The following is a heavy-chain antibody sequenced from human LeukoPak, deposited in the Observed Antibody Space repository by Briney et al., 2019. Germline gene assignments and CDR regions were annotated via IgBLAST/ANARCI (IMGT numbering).Heavy chain of an antibody. CDR2: INTSGST. J-gene: IGHJ3*02. Sequence: PSETLSLTCTVSGGSISSNYWSWIRQPAGKGLEWIGRINTSGSTKYNPSLKSRVTMSADTSKNQFSLNLSSVTAADTAAYYCARASYYESSNNIAFDIWGHGTMSPSPQ. D-gene: IGHD3-22*01. CDR1: GGSISSNY. V-gene: IGHV4-4*07. CDR3: ARASYYESSNNIAFDI.